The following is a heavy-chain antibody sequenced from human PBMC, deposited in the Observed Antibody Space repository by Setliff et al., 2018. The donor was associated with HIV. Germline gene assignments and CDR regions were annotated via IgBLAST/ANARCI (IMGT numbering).Heavy chain of an antibody. V-gene: IGHV3-11*01. J-gene: IGHJ6*03. Sequence: GGSLSLSCAASGFEFSDYYMSWIRQAPGKGLEWVSYISPSGSTLYYADSVKGRFTISRDNAKNSLHLQMNSLSAEDTAVYYCASWPSSYWSYSYYYIDVWGKGTTVTVSS. CDR2: ISPSGSTL. D-gene: IGHD6-13*01. CDR1: GFEFSDYY. CDR3: ASWPSSYWSYSYYYIDV.